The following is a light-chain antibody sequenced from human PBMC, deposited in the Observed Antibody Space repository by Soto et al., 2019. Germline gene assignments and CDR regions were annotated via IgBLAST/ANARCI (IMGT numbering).Light chain of an antibody. J-gene: IGLJ1*01. CDR3: SSYTSSSTYV. CDR1: SSDVGPYNC. V-gene: IGLV2-14*01. CDR2: EVS. Sequence: QSALTQSASVSGSPGQSITISCTGTSSDVGPYNCVSWYQHHPGKAPKLIIYEVSNRPSGVSNRFSGSKSGNTASLTISGLQTEDEADYYCSSYTSSSTYVFGTGTKLTVL.